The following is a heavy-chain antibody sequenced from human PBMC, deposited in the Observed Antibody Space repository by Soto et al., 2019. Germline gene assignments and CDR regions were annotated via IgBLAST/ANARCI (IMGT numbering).Heavy chain of an antibody. D-gene: IGHD5-12*01. CDR3: ARGGYKDS. CDR1: GYTFTNYA. V-gene: IGHV1-18*01. Sequence: QVQLVQSGVEVKKPGASMKISCRTSGYTFTNYAINWVRQAPGQGLEWVAWISTQSGTTKYGQRLKGRVTVTTDTSTSTAYMELSNLRSDGTALYYCARGGYKDSWGQGTLVTVSS. CDR2: ISTQSGTT. J-gene: IGHJ4*02.